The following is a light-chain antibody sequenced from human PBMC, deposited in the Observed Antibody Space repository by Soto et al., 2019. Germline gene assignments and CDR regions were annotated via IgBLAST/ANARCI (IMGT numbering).Light chain of an antibody. J-gene: IGKJ1*01. CDR1: QTINNN. V-gene: IGKV3-15*01. CDR2: GAS. Sequence: EIVLTPSPATLSLSPGSRATLSGRASQTINNNVAWYQLKDGQVPRLVIYGASTRATDIPARFSGSGSGTEFTLTINSLQPDDFATYYCEQYKSYWTFGQGTKVDIK. CDR3: EQYKSYWT.